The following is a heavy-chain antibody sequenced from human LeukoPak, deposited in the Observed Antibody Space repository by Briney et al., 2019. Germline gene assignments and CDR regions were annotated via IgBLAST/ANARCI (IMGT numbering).Heavy chain of an antibody. V-gene: IGHV4-39*07. D-gene: IGHD3-9*01. J-gene: IGHJ4*02. Sequence: PSETLSLTCTVSGGSIYGSNDYWGCIRQSPGKGLEWIGIAYYSGSTYYNPSLKSRVTISVDTSKNQFSLKLSSVTAADTAVYYCARAWDDIPAKQGVYYFDYWGQGTLVTVSS. CDR2: AYYSGST. CDR3: ARAWDDIPAKQGVYYFDY. CDR1: GGSIYGSNDY.